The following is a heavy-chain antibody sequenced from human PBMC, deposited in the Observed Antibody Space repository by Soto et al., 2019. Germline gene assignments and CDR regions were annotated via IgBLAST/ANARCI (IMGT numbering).Heavy chain of an antibody. Sequence: ESLKISCTGSGYSFTIYWIGWVRQMPGKGLEGMGIIYPGDSDTRYSPSFQRQVTISADKSIRTAYLQGSSLKASDTAMYYGATRRPLVYSDNSDYDYSGMDVRGQGTTV. J-gene: IGHJ6*01. CDR2: IYPGDSDT. CDR3: ATRRPLVYSDNSDYDYSGMDV. CDR1: GYSFTIYW. D-gene: IGHD3-22*01. V-gene: IGHV5-51*01.